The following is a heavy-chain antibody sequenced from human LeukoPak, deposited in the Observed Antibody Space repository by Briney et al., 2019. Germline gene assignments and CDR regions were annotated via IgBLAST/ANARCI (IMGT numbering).Heavy chain of an antibody. CDR2: IKQDGSEK. Sequence: GGSLRLSCAGSGFTFSSYAMSWVRQAPGKGLEWVANIKQDGSEKYYVDSVKGRFTISRDNAKNSLYLQMNSLRAEDTAVYYCARRFFDYWGQGTLVTVSS. CDR1: GFTFSSYA. J-gene: IGHJ4*02. D-gene: IGHD3-3*01. CDR3: ARRFFDY. V-gene: IGHV3-7*01.